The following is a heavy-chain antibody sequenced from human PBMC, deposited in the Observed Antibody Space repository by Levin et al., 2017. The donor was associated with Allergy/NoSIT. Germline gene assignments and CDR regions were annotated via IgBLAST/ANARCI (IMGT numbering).Heavy chain of an antibody. CDR2: ISYDGSNK. Sequence: GGSLRLSCAASGSTFSSYAMHWVRQAPGKGLEWVAVISYDGSNKYYADSVKGRFTISRDNSKNTLFLQMNSLRVDDTAVYYCAKGMRFGENDYYYAMEVWGPGTTVTVS. D-gene: IGHD3-10*01. CDR1: GSTFSSYA. V-gene: IGHV3-30*18. J-gene: IGHJ6*02. CDR3: AKGMRFGENDYYYAMEV.